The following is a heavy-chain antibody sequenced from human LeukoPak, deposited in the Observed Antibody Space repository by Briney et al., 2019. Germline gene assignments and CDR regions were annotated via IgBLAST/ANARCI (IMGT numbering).Heavy chain of an antibody. CDR3: ASAWGYYFDY. D-gene: IGHD7-27*01. Sequence: QAGGSLRLSCAASGFTFSSYEMNWVRQAPGKGLEWVSYISSSGSTIYYADSVKGRFTISRDNAKNSLYLQMNGLRAEDTAVYYCASAWGYYFDYWGQGTLVTVSS. CDR2: ISSSGSTI. CDR1: GFTFSSYE. V-gene: IGHV3-48*03. J-gene: IGHJ4*02.